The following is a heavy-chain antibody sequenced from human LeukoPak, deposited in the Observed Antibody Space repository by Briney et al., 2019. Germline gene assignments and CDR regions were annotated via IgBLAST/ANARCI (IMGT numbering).Heavy chain of an antibody. CDR2: IIPILGIA. D-gene: IGHD6-19*01. V-gene: IGHV1-69*04. CDR1: GGTFSSYA. J-gene: IGHJ4*02. CDR3: ARDRRVAVARSSNY. Sequence: SVKVSCKASGGTFSSYAISWVRQAPGQGLEWMGRIIPILGIANYAQKFQGRVTITADKSTSTAYMELSSLRSEDTAVYYCARDRRVAVARSSNYWGQGTLVTVSS.